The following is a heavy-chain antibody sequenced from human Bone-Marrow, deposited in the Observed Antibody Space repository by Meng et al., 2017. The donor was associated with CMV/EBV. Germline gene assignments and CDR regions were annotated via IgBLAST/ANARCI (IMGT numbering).Heavy chain of an antibody. D-gene: IGHD3-10*01. CDR3: ARTGYYGSGSYYGRFDY. CDR1: GGSVSSGSYY. V-gene: IGHV4-39*07. J-gene: IGHJ4*02. CDR2: IYYSEST. Sequence: SETLSLTCTVSGGSVSSGSYYWSWSRQPPGKGLEWIGSIYYSESTYTNPSLKSRVTISVDTSKNQFSLKLSSVTAADTDVYYCARTGYYGSGSYYGRFDYWGQGTLVTVSS.